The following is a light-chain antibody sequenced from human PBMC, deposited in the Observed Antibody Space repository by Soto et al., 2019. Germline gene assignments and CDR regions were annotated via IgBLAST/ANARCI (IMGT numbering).Light chain of an antibody. CDR2: GAS. CDR1: PSVSSD. CDR3: QQYNSWPPT. Sequence: EIVMTQSPATLSVSPGERATLSCRASPSVSSDLAWYQQKPGQAPRLLIYGASTRATSIAARFSGSGSGTAFTLTITSLQSEDFAVYYFQQYNSWPPTFGGWTKGEIK. V-gene: IGKV3-15*01. J-gene: IGKJ4*01.